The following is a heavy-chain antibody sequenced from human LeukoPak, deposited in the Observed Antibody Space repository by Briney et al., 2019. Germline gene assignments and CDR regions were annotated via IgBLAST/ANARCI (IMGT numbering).Heavy chain of an antibody. V-gene: IGHV3-30*03. Sequence: GGSLRLSCAASGFTFSSYSMNWVRQAPGKGLEWVAVISYDGSNKYYADSVKGRFTISRDNSKNTLYLQMNSLRAEDTAVYYCARSDHKLLFDYWGQGTLVTVSS. D-gene: IGHD2-21*02. CDR3: ARSDHKLLFDY. CDR1: GFTFSSYS. J-gene: IGHJ4*02. CDR2: ISYDGSNK.